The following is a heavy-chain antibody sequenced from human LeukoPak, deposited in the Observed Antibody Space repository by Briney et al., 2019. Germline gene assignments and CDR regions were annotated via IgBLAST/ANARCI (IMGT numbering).Heavy chain of an antibody. CDR3: ARGGGYSGYDKRSDAFDI. V-gene: IGHV1-18*01. J-gene: IGHJ3*02. CDR1: GYTFTSYG. Sequence: GASVKASCKASGYTFTSYGISWVRQAPGQGLEWMGWISAYNGNTNYAQKLQGRVTMTTDTSTSTAYMELRSLRSDDTAVYYCARGGGYSGYDKRSDAFDIWGQGTMVTVSS. CDR2: ISAYNGNT. D-gene: IGHD5-12*01.